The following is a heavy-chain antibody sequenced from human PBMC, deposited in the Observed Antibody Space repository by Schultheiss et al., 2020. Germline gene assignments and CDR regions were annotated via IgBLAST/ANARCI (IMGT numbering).Heavy chain of an antibody. CDR2: IRSKAYGGTT. V-gene: IGHV3-15*01. CDR1: GFTFSNAW. CDR3: ARSGWFGNRDYGMDV. Sequence: GESLKISCAASGFTFSNAWMSWVRQAPGKGLEWVGFIRSKAYGGTTEYAAPVKGRFTISRDDSKNTLYLQMNSLKTEDTAVYYCARSGWFGNRDYGMDVWGPGTTVTVAS. J-gene: IGHJ6*02. D-gene: IGHD3-10*01.